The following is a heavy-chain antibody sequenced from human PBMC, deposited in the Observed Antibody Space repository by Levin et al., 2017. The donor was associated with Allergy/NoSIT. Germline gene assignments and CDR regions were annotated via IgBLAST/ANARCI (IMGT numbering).Heavy chain of an antibody. J-gene: IGHJ4*02. CDR1: GGSISSSSYY. Sequence: GSLRLSCTVSGGSISSSSYYWGWIRQPPGKGLEWIGSIYYSGSTYYNPSLKSRVTISVDTSKNQFSLKLSSVTAADTAVYYCAGHGYCSGGSCYSAYWGQGTLVTVSS. CDR2: IYYSGST. CDR3: AGHGYCSGGSCYSAY. V-gene: IGHV4-39*01. D-gene: IGHD2-15*01.